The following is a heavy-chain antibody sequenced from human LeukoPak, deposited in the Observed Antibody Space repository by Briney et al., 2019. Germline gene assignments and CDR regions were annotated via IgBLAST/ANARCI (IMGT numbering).Heavy chain of an antibody. J-gene: IGHJ5*02. CDR3: ARDRRGIVATISHWFDP. CDR2: IIPILGIA. V-gene: IGHV1-69*04. CDR1: GYTFTSYG. Sequence: ASVKVSCKASGYTFTSYGISWVRQAPGQGLEWMGRIIPILGIANYAQKFQGRVTITADKSTSTAYMELSSLRSEDTAVYYCARDRRGIVATISHWFDPWGQGTLVTVSS. D-gene: IGHD5-12*01.